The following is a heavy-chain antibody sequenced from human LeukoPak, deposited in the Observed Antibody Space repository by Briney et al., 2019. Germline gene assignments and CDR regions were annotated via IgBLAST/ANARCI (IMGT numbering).Heavy chain of an antibody. D-gene: IGHD2-8*01. V-gene: IGHV5-51*01. CDR3: ARLSTPFHSKLYEYFDY. J-gene: IGHJ4*02. Sequence: GESLKISCKGSGYSFTNYWIAWVRQMPGKGLEWMGIIYPGDSDTRYSPSFQGQVTISADKSINTAYLQWSSLRASDTAMYYCARLSTPFHSKLYEYFDYWGQGTLVTVSS. CDR2: IYPGDSDT. CDR1: GYSFTNYW.